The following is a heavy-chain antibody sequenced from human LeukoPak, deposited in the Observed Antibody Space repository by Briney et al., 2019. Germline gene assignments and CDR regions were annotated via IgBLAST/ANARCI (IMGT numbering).Heavy chain of an antibody. V-gene: IGHV4-38-2*01. CDR1: SYSISSGYY. J-gene: IGHJ4*02. D-gene: IGHD1-26*01. CDR2: IYHSGIT. Sequence: SETLSLTCAVSSYSISSGYYWGWIRQPPGKGLEWIGSIYHSGITYYNPSLKSRVTISVDTSKNQFSLKLRSVTAADTAVYYCAKVAVGVTKSFDYWGQETLVTVS. CDR3: AKVAVGVTKSFDY.